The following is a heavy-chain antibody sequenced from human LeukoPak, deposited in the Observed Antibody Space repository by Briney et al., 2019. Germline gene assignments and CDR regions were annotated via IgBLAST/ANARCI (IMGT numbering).Heavy chain of an antibody. J-gene: IGHJ4*02. Sequence: GGSLRLSCAASGFTFSSYAMTWVRQAPGKGLELVSTMSGSGVTTYYTDSVKGRFTISIVNSKNTLYLQMNSLRAEDTAVYYCAKDLTIVGATINFDSWGQGTLVTVSS. CDR2: MSGSGVTT. CDR1: GFTFSSYA. V-gene: IGHV3-23*01. D-gene: IGHD1-26*01. CDR3: AKDLTIVGATINFDS.